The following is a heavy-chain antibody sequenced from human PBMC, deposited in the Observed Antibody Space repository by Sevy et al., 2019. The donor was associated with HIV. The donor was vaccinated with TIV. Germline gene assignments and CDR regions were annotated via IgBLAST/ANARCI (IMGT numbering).Heavy chain of an antibody. CDR2: IYYSGST. D-gene: IGHD3-10*01. CDR1: GGSVSSGSYY. CDR3: ARGSNYYGSGSYGTRGGVDY. Sequence: SETLSLTCTVSGGSVSSGSYYWSWIRQPPGKGLEWIGYIYYSGSTNYNPSLKSRVTISVDTSKNQFSLKLGSVTAADTAGYYCARGSNYYGSGSYGTRGGVDYWGQGTLVTVSS. V-gene: IGHV4-61*01. J-gene: IGHJ4*02.